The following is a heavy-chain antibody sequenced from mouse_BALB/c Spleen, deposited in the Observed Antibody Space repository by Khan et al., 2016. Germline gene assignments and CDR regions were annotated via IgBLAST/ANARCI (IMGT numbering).Heavy chain of an antibody. CDR2: ISDGGSYT. V-gene: IGHV5-4*02. CDR1: GFTFSDYY. Sequence: EVQLVESGGGLVKPGGSLKLSCAASGFTFSDYYMYWVRQTPEKRLEWVATISDGGSYTYYPDSVKGRFTISRDNAKNNLYLQMRSLKSEETAMYYCARDLNWYFDVWGAGTTVTVSS. J-gene: IGHJ1*01. CDR3: ARDLNWYFDV.